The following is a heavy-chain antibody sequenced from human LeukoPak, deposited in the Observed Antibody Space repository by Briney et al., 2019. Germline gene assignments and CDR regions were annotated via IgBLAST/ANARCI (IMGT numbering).Heavy chain of an antibody. CDR2: IYPGDSDS. CDR1: GNSFTTYW. V-gene: IGHV5-51*01. CDR3: ARQGYTYGYDY. D-gene: IGHD5-18*01. J-gene: IGHJ4*02. Sequence: PGESLKISCKGSGNSFTTYWITWVRQMPGKGLEWMGIIYPGDSDSRYSPSFQGQVIMSADKSISTAYLQWSSLKASDTAMYYCARQGYTYGYDYWGQGTLVTVSS.